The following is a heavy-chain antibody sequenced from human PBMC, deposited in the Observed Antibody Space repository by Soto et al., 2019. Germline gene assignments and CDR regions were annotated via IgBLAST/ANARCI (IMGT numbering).Heavy chain of an antibody. J-gene: IGHJ3*02. Sequence: GGSLRLSCAASGFTFSSYSMNWVRQAPGKGLEWVSSISSSSSYIYYADSVKGRFTISRDNAKNSLYLQMNSLRAEDTAVYYCAREDIVVVPAAMLLAFDIWGQGTMVTVSS. CDR2: ISSSSSYI. CDR3: AREDIVVVPAAMLLAFDI. CDR1: GFTFSSYS. D-gene: IGHD2-2*01. V-gene: IGHV3-21*01.